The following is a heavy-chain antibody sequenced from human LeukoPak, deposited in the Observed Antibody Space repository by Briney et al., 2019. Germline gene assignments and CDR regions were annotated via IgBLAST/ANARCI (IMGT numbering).Heavy chain of an antibody. V-gene: IGHV3-23*01. J-gene: IGHJ4*02. CDR2: IFGSGGST. Sequence: QPGGSMRLSCEAPGFTFGSQAMYWVHQAPGKGLEWVAGIFGSGGSTHYADPVNGRFTISRDNSRNTVYLQINSLRVEDTAVYYCGKTTVGYSSGQQPAWHVDYWGQGTLVTVSS. CDR1: GFTFGSQA. CDR3: GKTTVGYSSGQQPAWHVDY. D-gene: IGHD5-18*01.